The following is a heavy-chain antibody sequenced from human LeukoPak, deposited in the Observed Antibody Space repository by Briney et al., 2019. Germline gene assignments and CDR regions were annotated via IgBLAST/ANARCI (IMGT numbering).Heavy chain of an antibody. J-gene: IGHJ4*02. D-gene: IGHD5-18*01. CDR1: GYSFTNYW. CDR2: IYPGDSDT. CDR3: ARGGEYSYASSDY. V-gene: IGHV5-51*01. Sequence: GESLKISCKCSGYSFTNYWIGWVRQMPGKGLEWMGIIYPGDSDTRYSPSFQGQVTISVDKSISTAYLQWSSLKASDTAMYYCARGGEYSYASSDYWGQGTLVTVSS.